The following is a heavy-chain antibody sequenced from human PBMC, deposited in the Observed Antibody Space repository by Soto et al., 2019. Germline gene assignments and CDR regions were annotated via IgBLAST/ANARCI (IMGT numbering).Heavy chain of an antibody. Sequence: SETLSLTCAVSGGSISSVGYSWSWIRQPPGKDLEWIGYISSSGSTNYNPSLKSRVNISVDTSTNQFSLKLRSVTAPHTAVYYGARGPYCCGDCYSDGPNWFAPGGHGTLVTVSS. CDR3: ARGPYCCGDCYSDGPNWFAP. CDR1: GGSISSVGYS. CDR2: ISSSGST. J-gene: IGHJ5*02. V-gene: IGHV4-61*08. D-gene: IGHD2-21*02.